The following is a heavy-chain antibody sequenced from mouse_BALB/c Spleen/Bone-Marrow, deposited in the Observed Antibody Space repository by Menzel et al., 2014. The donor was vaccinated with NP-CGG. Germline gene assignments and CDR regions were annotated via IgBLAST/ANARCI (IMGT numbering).Heavy chain of an antibody. V-gene: IGHV1-80*01. CDR2: IYPGDDDT. CDR1: GYAISGYW. CDR3: AREDYGNSWFAY. Sequence: QVQLQQPGAELVRPGSSVKISCKASGYAISGYWMNWVKQRPGQGLEWIGQIYPGDDDTIYNGKFKGKATLTADKSSNTAYMQLSSLTSEDSAVYLCAREDYGNSWFAYWGQGTPVTVSA. J-gene: IGHJ3*01. D-gene: IGHD2-1*01.